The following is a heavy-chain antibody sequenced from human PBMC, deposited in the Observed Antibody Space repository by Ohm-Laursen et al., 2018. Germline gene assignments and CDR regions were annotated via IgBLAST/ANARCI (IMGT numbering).Heavy chain of an antibody. Sequence: SQTLSLTCTVSGGSISSSNYYWGWIRQPPGKDLEWMGSIHYSGRNYNNPSLKSRVTISVDTSKNQFSLKLSSVTAADTAVYYFARGGWIQDGGSTANDYWGQGTLVTVSS. CDR1: GGSISSSNYY. CDR2: IHYSGRN. J-gene: IGHJ4*02. D-gene: IGHD5-18*01. V-gene: IGHV4-39*07. CDR3: ARGGWIQDGGSTANDY.